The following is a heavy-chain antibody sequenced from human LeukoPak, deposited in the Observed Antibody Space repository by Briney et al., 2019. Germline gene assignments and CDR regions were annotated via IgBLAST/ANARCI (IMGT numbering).Heavy chain of an antibody. J-gene: IGHJ2*01. V-gene: IGHV4-59*01. CDR2: IYYSGST. CDR1: GGSISSYY. CDR3: ARDLSLVINGYFDL. Sequence: SETLSLTCTVSGGSISSYYWSWIRQPPGKGLEWIGYIYYSGSTNYNPSLKSRVTISVDTSKNQFSLKLSSVTAADTAVYYCARDLSLVINGYFDLWGRGTLVTVSS. D-gene: IGHD3-16*01.